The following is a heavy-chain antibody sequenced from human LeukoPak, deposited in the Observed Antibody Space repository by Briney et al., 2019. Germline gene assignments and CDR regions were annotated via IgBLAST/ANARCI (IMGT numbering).Heavy chain of an antibody. CDR2: IYYSGRT. CDR3: AREESRSNAFDI. Sequence: PPESLSLTCTGSGGPFSSGSYFGHWIRQPRRKLPEWIGYIYYSGRTNYNPSLKSRVTISVDTSKNQFSLKLSSVSAADTAVYYWAREESRSNAFDIWGQGTMVTVYS. J-gene: IGHJ3*02. V-gene: IGHV4-61*01. CDR1: GGPFSSGSYF.